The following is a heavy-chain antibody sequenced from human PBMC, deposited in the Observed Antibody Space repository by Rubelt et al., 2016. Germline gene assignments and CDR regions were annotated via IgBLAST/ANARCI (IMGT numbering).Heavy chain of an antibody. Sequence: KVSCKASGYTFTSYLMHWVRQAPGQRLEWMGWINTGNGITKYSQNFQGRVTITRDTSASTAYMELSSLRSEDTAVYYCAREPPYNGYEIHPIAPTPGWFDPWGQGTLVTVSS. CDR3: AREPPYNGYEIHPIAPTPGWFDP. CDR2: INTGNGIT. J-gene: IGHJ5*02. CDR1: GYTFTSYL. D-gene: IGHD5-12*01. V-gene: IGHV1-3*04.